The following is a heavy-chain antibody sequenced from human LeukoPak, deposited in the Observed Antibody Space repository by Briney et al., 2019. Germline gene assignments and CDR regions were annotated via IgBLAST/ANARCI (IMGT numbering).Heavy chain of an antibody. CDR2: ISAYNGNT. V-gene: IGHV1-18*01. CDR1: GYTFTSYG. CDR3: AREETHHVYYGMDV. J-gene: IGHJ6*02. Sequence: ASVKVSCKASGYTFTSYGISWVRQAPGQGLEWMGWISAYNGNTNYAQKVQGRVTMTTDTSTSTAYMELRSLRSDNTAVYYCAREETHHVYYGMDVWGQGTMVTVSS. D-gene: IGHD1-14*01.